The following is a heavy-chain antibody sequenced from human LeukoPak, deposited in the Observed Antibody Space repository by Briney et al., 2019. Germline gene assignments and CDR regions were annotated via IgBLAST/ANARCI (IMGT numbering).Heavy chain of an antibody. J-gene: IGHJ6*03. CDR3: ARHGHCTNGVCYSNYYYYMDV. CDR2: IYPDDSDT. V-gene: IGHV5-51*01. Sequence: GESLKISCQGSGYSFTTYWIGWVRQMPGKGLEWMGIIYPDDSDTTYNPSFQGQVIISVDKSISTAYLQWSSLKASDTATYYCARHGHCTNGVCYSNYYYYMDVWGKGTTVTVSS. CDR1: GYSFTTYW. D-gene: IGHD2-8*01.